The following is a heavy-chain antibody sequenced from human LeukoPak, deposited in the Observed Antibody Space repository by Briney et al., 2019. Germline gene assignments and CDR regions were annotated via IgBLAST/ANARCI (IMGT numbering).Heavy chain of an antibody. CDR1: GYTFTSYD. CDR3: ARVGDYYDSSGYSNWFDP. D-gene: IGHD3-22*01. J-gene: IGHJ5*02. Sequence: ASVKVSCTASGYTFTSYDINWVRQATGQGLEWMGWMNPNSGNTGYAQKFQGRVTMTRNTSISTAYMVLSSLRSEDTAVYYCARVGDYYDSSGYSNWFDPWGQGTLVTVSS. V-gene: IGHV1-8*01. CDR2: MNPNSGNT.